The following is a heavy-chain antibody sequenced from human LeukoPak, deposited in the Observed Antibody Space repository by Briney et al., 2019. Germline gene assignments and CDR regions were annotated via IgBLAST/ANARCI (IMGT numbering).Heavy chain of an antibody. CDR2: IYTSGST. CDR1: GGSISSYY. J-gene: IGHJ6*03. Sequence: PSETLSLTCTVSGGSISSYYWSWIRQPAGKGLEWIGRIYTSGSTNYNPSLKSRVTMSVDTSKNQFSLKPSSVTAADTAVYYCARISTVTTSRAYYYYYYMDVWGKGTTVTVSS. V-gene: IGHV4-4*07. CDR3: ARISTVTTSRAYYYYYYMDV. D-gene: IGHD4-17*01.